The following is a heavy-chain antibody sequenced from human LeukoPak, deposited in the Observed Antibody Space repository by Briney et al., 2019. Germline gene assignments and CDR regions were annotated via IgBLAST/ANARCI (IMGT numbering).Heavy chain of an antibody. CDR1: GFTFSSYV. CDR2: ISYDGSNK. Sequence: GGSLRLSCAASGFTFSSYVMHWVRQAPGKGLEWVAFISYDGSNKYYADSVKGRCTISRDNSKSTVYLQMNSLRAEDTAVYYCARDTYDFWRWVSESWGQGTLVTVSS. V-gene: IGHV3-30*03. CDR3: ARDTYDFWRWVSES. D-gene: IGHD3-3*01. J-gene: IGHJ4*02.